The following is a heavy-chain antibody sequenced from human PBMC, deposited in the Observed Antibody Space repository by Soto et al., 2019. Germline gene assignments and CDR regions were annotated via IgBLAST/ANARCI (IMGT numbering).Heavy chain of an antibody. J-gene: IGHJ4*02. CDR3: ARTRVLWFGELPRTFDY. D-gene: IGHD3-10*01. CDR1: GFTFSSYS. Sequence: PGGSLRLSCAASGFTFSSYSMNWVRQAPGKGLEWVSYISSSSSTIYYADSVKGRFTISRDNAKNSLYLQMNSLRAEDTAVYYCARTRVLWFGELPRTFDYWGQGTLVTVSS. CDR2: ISSSSSTI. V-gene: IGHV3-48*01.